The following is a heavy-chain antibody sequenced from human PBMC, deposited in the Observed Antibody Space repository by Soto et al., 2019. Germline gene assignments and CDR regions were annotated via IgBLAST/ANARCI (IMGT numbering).Heavy chain of an antibody. CDR2: IYHSGST. V-gene: IGHV4-4*02. CDR3: ARGNCSSTSCYSYFYYGMDV. Sequence: SETLSLTCAVSGGSISSSNWWSWVRQPPGKGLEWIGEIYHSGSTNYNPSLKSRVTISVDKSKNQFSLKLSSVTAADTAVYYCARGNCSSTSCYSYFYYGMDVWGQGTTVTVSS. J-gene: IGHJ6*02. CDR1: GGSISSSNW. D-gene: IGHD2-2*01.